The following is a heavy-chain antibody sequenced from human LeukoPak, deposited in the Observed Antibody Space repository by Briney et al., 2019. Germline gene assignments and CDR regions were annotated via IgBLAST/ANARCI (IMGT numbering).Heavy chain of an antibody. D-gene: IGHD2-21*01. CDR3: ARNLGGANWYFDL. CDR1: GGFISSYY. Sequence: SETLSLTCTVSGGFISSYYWSWIRRPPGKGLEWIGYIYYSGSTKYNPSLKSRVTISVDTSKNQYSLKLSSVTAADTAVYYCARNLGGANWYFDLWGRGTLVTVSS. V-gene: IGHV4-59*01. J-gene: IGHJ2*01. CDR2: IYYSGST.